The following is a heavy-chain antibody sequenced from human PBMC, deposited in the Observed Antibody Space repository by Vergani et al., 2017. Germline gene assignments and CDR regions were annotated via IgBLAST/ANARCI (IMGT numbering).Heavy chain of an antibody. V-gene: IGHV3-72*01. CDR3: ARETDSSGWLGHYYRDV. CDR1: GFTFSDHY. CDR2: TRNKANSYTT. J-gene: IGHJ6*03. D-gene: IGHD6-19*01. Sequence: EVQLVESGGGLVQPGGSLRLSCAASGFTFSDHYMDWVRQAPGKGLEWVGRTRNKANSYTTEYAASVKGRFTISRDDSKNSLYLQMNSLKTEDTAVYYCARETDSSGWLGHYYRDVWGKGP.